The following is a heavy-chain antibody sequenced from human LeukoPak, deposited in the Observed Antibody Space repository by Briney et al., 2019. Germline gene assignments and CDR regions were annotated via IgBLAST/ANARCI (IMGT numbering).Heavy chain of an antibody. J-gene: IGHJ4*02. CDR2: IIPIFGTA. CDR3: ATHITSCSSTSCYTLNSDY. V-gene: IGHV1-69*05. CDR1: GGTFSSYA. Sequence: SAKVSCKASGGTFSSYAISWVRQAPGQGLEWMGGIIPIFGTANYAQKFQGRVTITTDESTSTAYMELSSLRSEDTAVYYCATHITSCSSTSCYTLNSDYWGQGTLVTVSS. D-gene: IGHD2-2*02.